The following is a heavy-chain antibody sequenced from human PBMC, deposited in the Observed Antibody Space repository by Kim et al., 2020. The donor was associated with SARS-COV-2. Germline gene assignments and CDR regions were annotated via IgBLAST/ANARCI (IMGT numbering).Heavy chain of an antibody. D-gene: IGHD6-19*01. V-gene: IGHV1-69*06. CDR1: GGTFSSYA. CDR3: ASERRRGSGWY. Sequence: SVKVSCKSSGGTFSSYAISWVRQAPGQGLEWMGGIIPIFGTANYAQKFQGRVTITADKSTSTAYMELSSLRSEDTAVYYCASERRRGSGWYWGQGTLVTVSS. CDR2: IIPIFGTA. J-gene: IGHJ4*02.